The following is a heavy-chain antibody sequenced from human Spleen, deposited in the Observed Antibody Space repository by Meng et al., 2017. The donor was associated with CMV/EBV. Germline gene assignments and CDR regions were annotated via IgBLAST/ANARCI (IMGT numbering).Heavy chain of an antibody. D-gene: IGHD2-21*01. V-gene: IGHV4-39*07. Sequence: SETLSLTCSVSGGSISSSSYYWGWIRQPPGKGLEWIGSLYQSGSTFYNPSLKSRVTISVDTSKNHFSLKLSSVTAADTAVYYCARDRWHIVVVIAIRPEYFQHWGQGTLVTVSS. CDR2: LYQSGST. CDR1: GGSISSSSYY. CDR3: ARDRWHIVVVIAIRPEYFQH. J-gene: IGHJ1*01.